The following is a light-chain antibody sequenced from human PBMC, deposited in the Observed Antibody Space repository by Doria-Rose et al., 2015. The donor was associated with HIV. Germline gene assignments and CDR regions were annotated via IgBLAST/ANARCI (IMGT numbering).Light chain of an antibody. CDR1: QSPLYTSKNY. CDR2: WVS. Sequence: TQSPESLGMSLGERATLSCKSNQSPLYTSKNYLAWYQQKPGQPPKLLIYWVSTRQSGVPARFSGSGYGTDFTLTISSLEAEDVAVYYCQQYYDTPSFGPGTTVDIK. J-gene: IGKJ3*01. V-gene: IGKV4-1*01. CDR3: QQYYDTPS.